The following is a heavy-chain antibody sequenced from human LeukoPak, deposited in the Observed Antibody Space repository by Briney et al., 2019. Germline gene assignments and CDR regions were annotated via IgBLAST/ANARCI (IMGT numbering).Heavy chain of an antibody. Sequence: NPSETLSLTCAVSGGSISNNNWWSWVRQPPGKGLEWIGEIYHSGGTNSNPSLKSRVTISIDKSKNQFSLKLSSVTAADTAVYYCARDQISGWFDYWGQGTLVTVSS. CDR1: GGSISNNNW. D-gene: IGHD6-19*01. V-gene: IGHV4-4*02. J-gene: IGHJ4*02. CDR3: ARDQISGWFDY. CDR2: IYHSGGT.